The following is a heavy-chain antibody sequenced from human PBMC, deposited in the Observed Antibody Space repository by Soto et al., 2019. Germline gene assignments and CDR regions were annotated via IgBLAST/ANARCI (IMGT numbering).Heavy chain of an antibody. V-gene: IGHV3-30*18. CDR3: AKDRMGAGVRGYFDY. CDR1: GFTFSSYG. Sequence: QVQLVESGGGVVQPGKSLRLSCAGSGFTFSSYGMDWVRQAPGKGLEWVAVISYDGSNKYYADSVKSRFTISRDNSKNTLYLQMSSLRADDTAVYYCAKDRMGAGVRGYFDYWGQGTLVNVSS. D-gene: IGHD3-10*01. J-gene: IGHJ4*02. CDR2: ISYDGSNK.